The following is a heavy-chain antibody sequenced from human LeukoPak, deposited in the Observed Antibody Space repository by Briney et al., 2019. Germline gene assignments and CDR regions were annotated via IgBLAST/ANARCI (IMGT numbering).Heavy chain of an antibody. J-gene: IGHJ4*02. CDR2: ISHSGSP. V-gene: IGHV4-38-2*02. Sequence: PSETLSLTCTVSGYSISSGYYSGWFRQTPGRGLEWIASISHSGSPYYNPSLKSRVTISEDLSRNVFSLTLNSVTAADAAVYYCAREGRENIAIGVDWGQGALVTVSS. D-gene: IGHD3-16*02. CDR1: GYSISSGYY. CDR3: AREGRENIAIGVD.